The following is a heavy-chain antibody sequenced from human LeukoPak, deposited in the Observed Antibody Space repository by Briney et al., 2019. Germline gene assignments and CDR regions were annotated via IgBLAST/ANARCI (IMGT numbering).Heavy chain of an antibody. Sequence: GGSLRLSCAASGFTFSSYSMNWVRQAPGKGLEWVSSISSSSSYIYYADSVKGRFTISRDNAKNSLYRQMNSLRAEDTAVYYCARDTPMGAPNYWGQGTLVTVSS. D-gene: IGHD1-26*01. J-gene: IGHJ4*02. V-gene: IGHV3-21*01. CDR1: GFTFSSYS. CDR2: ISSSSSYI. CDR3: ARDTPMGAPNY.